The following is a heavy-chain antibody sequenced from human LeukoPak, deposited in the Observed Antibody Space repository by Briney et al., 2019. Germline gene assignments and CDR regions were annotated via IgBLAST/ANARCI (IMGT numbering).Heavy chain of an antibody. CDR2: IIPIFGTA. D-gene: IGHD3-16*02. J-gene: IGHJ4*02. CDR1: GGTFSGYA. CDR3: AREVDYDYVWGSYRYNPPLDY. Sequence: ASVKVSCKASGGTFSGYAISWVRQAPGQGLEWMGRIIPIFGTANYAQKFQGRVTITTDESTSTAYMELSSLRSEDTALYYCAREVDYDYVWGSYRYNPPLDYWGQGTLVTVSS. V-gene: IGHV1-69*05.